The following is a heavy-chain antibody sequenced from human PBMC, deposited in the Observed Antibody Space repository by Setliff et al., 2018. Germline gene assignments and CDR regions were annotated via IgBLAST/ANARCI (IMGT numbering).Heavy chain of an antibody. CDR3: AKPQVELRWGFES. D-gene: IGHD1-7*01. V-gene: IGHV3-23*03. CDR2: IYSGDRNT. Sequence: GGSLRLSCAASGFTFGTYAMSWVRQAPGKGLEWVSTIYSGDRNTFYTDSVKGRFTIFRDGSKNTLFLHMTSLRAEDTAVYYCAKPQVELRWGFESWGQGTPVTVSS. CDR1: GFTFGTYA. J-gene: IGHJ4*02.